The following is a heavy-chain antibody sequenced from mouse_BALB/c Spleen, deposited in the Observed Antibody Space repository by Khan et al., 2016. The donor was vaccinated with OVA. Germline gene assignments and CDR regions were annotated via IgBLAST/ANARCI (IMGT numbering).Heavy chain of an antibody. CDR3: ARRNYFGYTFAY. Sequence: QVQLQQPGAELARPGASVKLSCKASGYTFTDYYINWVKQRTGQGLEWIGEIYPGSGNTYYNEKFKGKATLTADKSSSTAYMQLSSLTSEDSAVFFCARRNYFGYTFAYWGQGTLVTVSA. CDR1: GYTFTDYY. J-gene: IGHJ3*01. CDR2: IYPGSGNT. V-gene: IGHV1-77*01. D-gene: IGHD1-2*01.